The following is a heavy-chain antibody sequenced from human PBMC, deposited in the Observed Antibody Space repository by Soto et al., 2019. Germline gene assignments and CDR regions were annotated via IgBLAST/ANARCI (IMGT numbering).Heavy chain of an antibody. CDR2: ISYDGSNK. J-gene: IGHJ4*02. CDR1: GFTFSSYG. CDR3: GKGNRDYYDSSGYYLFDY. D-gene: IGHD3-22*01. V-gene: IGHV3-30*18. Sequence: QVQLVESGGGVVQPGRSLRLSCAASGFTFSSYGMHWVRQAPGKGLEWVAVISYDGSNKYYADSVKGRFTISRDNSKNSLYLQMNSLRAEDTAVYYCGKGNRDYYDSSGYYLFDYWGQGTLVTVSS.